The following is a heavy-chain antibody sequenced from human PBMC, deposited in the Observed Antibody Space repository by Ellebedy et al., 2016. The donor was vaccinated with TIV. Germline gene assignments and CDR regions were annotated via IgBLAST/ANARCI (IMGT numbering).Heavy chain of an antibody. V-gene: IGHV3-74*01. CDR1: GFTFSRYW. D-gene: IGHD1-1*01. CDR3: AKDLTDNQEYYFDS. CDR2: INPEETTT. Sequence: GESLKISXAASGFTFSRYWMHWVRQAPGKGLVWVSRINPEETTTTYADSVKGRFTISRDNAKNTLFLQMNSLRAEDTAVYYCAKDLTDNQEYYFDSWGQGTLVTVSS. J-gene: IGHJ4*02.